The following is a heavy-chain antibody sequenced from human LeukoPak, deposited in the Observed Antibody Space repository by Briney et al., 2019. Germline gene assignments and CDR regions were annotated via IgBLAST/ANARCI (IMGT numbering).Heavy chain of an antibody. CDR2: ISSNSRYI. J-gene: IGHJ4*02. Sequence: GGSLRLSCAASGFTFSTYSMNWVRQAPGQGLEWVSSISSNSRYIYYADSMRGRFTISRDNAKNSLYLQMNSLRVEDTAVYYCAREPKQWLVPIDYWGQGTLVTVSS. CDR3: AREPKQWLVPIDY. V-gene: IGHV3-21*06. D-gene: IGHD6-19*01. CDR1: GFTFSTYS.